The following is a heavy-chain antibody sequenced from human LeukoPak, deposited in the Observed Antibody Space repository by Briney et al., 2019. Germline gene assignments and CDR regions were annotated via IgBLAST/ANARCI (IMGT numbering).Heavy chain of an antibody. CDR1: GYTFTSYY. J-gene: IGHJ4*02. D-gene: IGHD1-26*01. CDR2: INPSGGST. V-gene: IGHV1-46*01. Sequence: GASVKVSCKASGYTFTSYYMHWVRQAPGQGLEWMGIINPSGGSTSYAQKFQGRVTMTRDTSTSTVYMELSSLGSEDTAVYYCARISGSYHYFDYWGQGTLVTVSS. CDR3: ARISGSYHYFDY.